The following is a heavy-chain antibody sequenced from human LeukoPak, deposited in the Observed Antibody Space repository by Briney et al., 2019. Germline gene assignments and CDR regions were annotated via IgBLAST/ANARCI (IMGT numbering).Heavy chain of an antibody. CDR3: ARVNINNWNSCDY. V-gene: IGHV4-4*02. Sequence: PSGTLSLTCAVSGGSISSNNWWGWVRQPPGKGLEWIGEIYHSGSPNYNPSLKSRVTISVDKSRNHFSLNLSSVTAADTAVYYCARVNINNWNSCDYRGQGTLVTVSS. CDR1: GGSISSNNW. J-gene: IGHJ4*02. CDR2: IYHSGSP. D-gene: IGHD1-1*01.